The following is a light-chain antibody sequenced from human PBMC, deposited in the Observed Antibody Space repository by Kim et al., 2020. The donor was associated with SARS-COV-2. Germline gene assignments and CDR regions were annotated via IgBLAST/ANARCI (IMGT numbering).Light chain of an antibody. Sequence: QSVLAQTPSVSGAPGQTVTISCTGSDSNIGAGDYVHWYQQFPGTPPKVVIHGNDNRPSGVPNRFSGSKSGTSASLVMSGLQAEDEADYYRQSYDQRLSGWLFGGGTQLTVL. V-gene: IGLV1-40*01. CDR3: QSYDQRLSGWL. CDR2: GND. CDR1: DSNIGAGDY. J-gene: IGLJ3*02.